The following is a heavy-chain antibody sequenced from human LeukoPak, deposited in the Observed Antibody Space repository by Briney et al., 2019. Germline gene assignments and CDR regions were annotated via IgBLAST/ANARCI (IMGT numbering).Heavy chain of an antibody. Sequence: GGSLRLSCAASGFTFDDYAMHWVRQAPGKGLEWVSGISWNSGSIGYADSVKGRFTISRDNAKNSLYLQMNSLRAEDTAVYYCAKDGGYYYGSGSYYLYYFDYWGQGTLVTVSS. CDR3: AKDGGYYYGSGSYYLYYFDY. V-gene: IGHV3-9*01. CDR2: ISWNSGSI. CDR1: GFTFDDYA. D-gene: IGHD3-10*01. J-gene: IGHJ4*02.